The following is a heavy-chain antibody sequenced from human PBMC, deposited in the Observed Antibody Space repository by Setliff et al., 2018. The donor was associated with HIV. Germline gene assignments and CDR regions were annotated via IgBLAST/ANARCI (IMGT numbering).Heavy chain of an antibody. CDR3: ARGSWKDGAHGYFFDH. Sequence: PSETLSLTCIVSGAPISSGTWSWIRQPPGKGLQWIGFIYNTETTNYNPSLKSRVTISLDTSKNQFSLSLTSVTAADTAVYYCARGSWKDGAHGYFFDHWGQGTLVTVSS. V-gene: IGHV4-59*01. CDR2: IYNTETT. CDR1: GAPISSGT. D-gene: IGHD1-1*01. J-gene: IGHJ4*02.